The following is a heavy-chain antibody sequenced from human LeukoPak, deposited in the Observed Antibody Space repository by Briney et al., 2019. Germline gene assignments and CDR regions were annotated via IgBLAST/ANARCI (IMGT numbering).Heavy chain of an antibody. J-gene: IGHJ5*02. CDR2: IYYSGST. V-gene: IGHV4-59*01. CDR3: ARDAGSSWYRNWFDP. Sequence: PSETLSLTCTVSGGSISSYYWSWIRQPPGKGLEWLGYIYYSGSTNYNPSLKSRVTISVDTSKNQFSLKLSSVTAADTAVYYCARDAGSSWYRNWFDPWGQGTLVTVSS. CDR1: GGSISSYY. D-gene: IGHD6-13*01.